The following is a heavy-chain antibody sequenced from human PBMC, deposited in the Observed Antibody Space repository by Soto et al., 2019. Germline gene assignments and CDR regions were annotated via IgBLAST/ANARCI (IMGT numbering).Heavy chain of an antibody. V-gene: IGHV1-18*01. CDR3: ARAGVGVTTGVYGS. CDR1: GYTFINYA. Sequence: AAVKCSFNASGYTFINYAVTWLRQAPEQGLDWIGWINVYNGNTKYAQNFQGRVTMTTDTSTKTVYMYLRRLTSDDTAGYYCARAGVGVTTGVYGSW. D-gene: IGHD3-3*01. J-gene: IGHJ5*01. CDR2: INVYNGNT.